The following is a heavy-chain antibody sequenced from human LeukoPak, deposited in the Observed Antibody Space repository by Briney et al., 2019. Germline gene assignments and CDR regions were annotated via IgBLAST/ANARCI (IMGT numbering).Heavy chain of an antibody. Sequence: GASVNVSCKASGYSFSAYYIHWVRRAAGQGLEWMGWINPNTGGTHFEQKFQGRVTMTRDTSISTAYMELTRLTSDDTAVYYCARESYSGYVRWFDPWGQGTLVTVSS. D-gene: IGHD5-12*01. CDR3: ARESYSGYVRWFDP. J-gene: IGHJ5*02. V-gene: IGHV1-2*02. CDR2: INPNTGGT. CDR1: GYSFSAYY.